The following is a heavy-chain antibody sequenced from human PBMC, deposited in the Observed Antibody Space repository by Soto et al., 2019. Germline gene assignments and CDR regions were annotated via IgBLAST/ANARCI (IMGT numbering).Heavy chain of an antibody. CDR3: ARVVVVAANDAFDI. V-gene: IGHV3-9*01. CDR2: ISWNSGSI. Sequence: GGSLRLSCAASGLTFDDYAMHWVRQAPGKGLEWVSGISWNSGSIGYADSVKGRFTISRDNAKNSLYLQMNSLRAEDTALYYCARVVVVAANDAFDIWGQGTMVTVSS. J-gene: IGHJ3*02. D-gene: IGHD2-15*01. CDR1: GLTFDDYA.